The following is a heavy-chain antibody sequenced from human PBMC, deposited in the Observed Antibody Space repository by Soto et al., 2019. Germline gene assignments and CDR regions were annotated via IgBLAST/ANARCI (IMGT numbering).Heavy chain of an antibody. D-gene: IGHD2-15*01. Sequence: GASVQGSCKPSGYSFTTFYVHWVRQAPGHGLEWMGIIDPSSGTTSYTQKFQGRVTMTRDTSMSTVYMELSSLRSEDTAVYYCARGAVVVPNGLIAGMDVWGLGTTVTVS. J-gene: IGHJ6*02. CDR3: ARGAVVVPNGLIAGMDV. V-gene: IGHV1-46*01. CDR2: IDPSSGTT. CDR1: GYSFTTFY.